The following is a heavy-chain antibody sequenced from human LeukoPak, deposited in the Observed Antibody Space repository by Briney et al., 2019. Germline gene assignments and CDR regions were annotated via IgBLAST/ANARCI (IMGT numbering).Heavy chain of an antibody. V-gene: IGHV4-59*01. J-gene: IGHJ4*02. Sequence: SETLSLTCTASGGSISNYYWGWIRQPPGKGLEWIGYIYYSGSTSYNSSLKGRVTISVDTSSNQFSLKLSSVTAADTAIYYCARDKRGSYADYWGQGTLVTVSS. D-gene: IGHD3-16*01. CDR1: GGSISNYY. CDR3: ARDKRGSYADY. CDR2: IYYSGST.